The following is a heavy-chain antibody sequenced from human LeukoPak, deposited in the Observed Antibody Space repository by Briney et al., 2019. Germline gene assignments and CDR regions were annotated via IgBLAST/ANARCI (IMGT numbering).Heavy chain of an antibody. CDR1: GFTLRSYD. V-gene: IGHV3-23*01. J-gene: IGHJ4*02. CDR3: AKEYSGYDFDY. D-gene: IGHD5-12*01. CDR2: TSGSGVNS. Sequence: PGGSLRCSCAASGFTLRSYDMSWVRQAPGKGLEWVAATSGSGVNSDYADSVRGRFTISRDNSQNTLYLQMDSLRGEDTALYYCAKEYSGYDFDYWGQGTLVTVSS.